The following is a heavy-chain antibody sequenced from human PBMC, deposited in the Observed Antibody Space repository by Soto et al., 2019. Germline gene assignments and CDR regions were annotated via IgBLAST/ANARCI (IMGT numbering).Heavy chain of an antibody. D-gene: IGHD3-10*01. Sequence: QVQLVQSGAEVKKPGSSVKVSCKASGGTFSSYAISWVRQAPGQGLEWMGGIIPIFVTANYAQKFQGRVTITADKSTSTAYMELSSLRSEDTAVYYCARGGEITMVRGVANWFDPWGQGTLVTVSS. CDR3: ARGGEITMVRGVANWFDP. V-gene: IGHV1-69*06. J-gene: IGHJ5*02. CDR2: IIPIFVTA. CDR1: GGTFSSYA.